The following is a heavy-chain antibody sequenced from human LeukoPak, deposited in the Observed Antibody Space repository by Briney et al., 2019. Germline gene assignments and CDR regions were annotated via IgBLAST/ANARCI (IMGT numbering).Heavy chain of an antibody. D-gene: IGHD2-15*01. V-gene: IGHV5-51*01. CDR2: IYPADFDT. Sequence: KIGESLKISCKGSGYSFTNYWIGWVRQMPGKGLEWMGSIYPADFDTRYSPSFQGQVTISADKSITTAYLQWSSPKASDTAMFYCARRYCSGGSCNFDYWGQGTLVTVSS. J-gene: IGHJ4*02. CDR1: GYSFTNYW. CDR3: ARRYCSGGSCNFDY.